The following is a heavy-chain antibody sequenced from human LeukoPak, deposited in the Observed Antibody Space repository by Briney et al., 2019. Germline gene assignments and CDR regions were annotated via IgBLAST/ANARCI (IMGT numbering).Heavy chain of an antibody. Sequence: KPSETLSLTCAVYGGSFSGYYWSWIRQPPGKGLEWIGEINHSGSTNYNPSLKSRVTISVDTSKNQFSLKLSSVTAADTAVYYCARVNRGSTYCCYYMDVWGKGTTVTVSS. CDR1: GGSFSGYY. CDR3: ARVNRGSTYCCYYMDV. V-gene: IGHV4-34*01. J-gene: IGHJ6*03. CDR2: INHSGST. D-gene: IGHD2/OR15-2a*01.